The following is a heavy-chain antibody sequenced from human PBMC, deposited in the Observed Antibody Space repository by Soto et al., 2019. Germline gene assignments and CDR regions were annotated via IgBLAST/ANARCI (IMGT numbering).Heavy chain of an antibody. V-gene: IGHV4-39*01. D-gene: IGHD3-22*01. CDR3: ARLKGYYYDSSGYLEGPYDVFDI. J-gene: IGHJ3*02. CDR2: IYYSGST. CDR1: GGSISSNINY. Sequence: SETLSLTCIVSGGSISSNINYWGWIRQPPGKGLEWIGSIYYSGSTYYNPSLKSRVTISVDTSKNQFSLKLSSVTAADTAVYYCARLKGYYYDSSGYLEGPYDVFDIWGQETMVTVSS.